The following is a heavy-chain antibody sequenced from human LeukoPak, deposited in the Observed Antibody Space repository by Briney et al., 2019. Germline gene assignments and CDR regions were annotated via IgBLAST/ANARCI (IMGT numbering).Heavy chain of an antibody. D-gene: IGHD5-12*01. V-gene: IGHV1-69*05. Sequence: SVKVSCKASGGTFSSYAISWVRQAPGQGFEWMGGIIPIFGTANYAQKFQGRVTITTDESTSTAYMELSSLRSEDTAVYYCARGSVGAAYVDIVPTGTYYFDYWGQGTLVTVSS. CDR2: IIPIFGTA. CDR1: GGTFSSYA. J-gene: IGHJ4*02. CDR3: ARGSVGAAYVDIVPTGTYYFDY.